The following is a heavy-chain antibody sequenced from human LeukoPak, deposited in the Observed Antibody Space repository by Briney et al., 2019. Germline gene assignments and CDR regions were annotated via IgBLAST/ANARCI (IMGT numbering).Heavy chain of an antibody. CDR1: GFTFSSYE. CDR3: AIPGGSSANWFDP. Sequence: GRSLRLSCAASGFTFSSYEMNWVRQAPMNGLDPFSYISSSGSTIYYADCVKGRFTISRDNAKNSLYLQMNSLRAEDTAVYYCAIPGGSSANWFDPWGQGTQVTVSS. J-gene: IGHJ5*02. CDR2: ISSSGSTI. D-gene: IGHD6-13*01. V-gene: IGHV3-48*03.